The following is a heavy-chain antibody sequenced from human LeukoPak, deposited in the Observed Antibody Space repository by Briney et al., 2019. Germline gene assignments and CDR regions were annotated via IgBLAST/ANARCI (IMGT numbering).Heavy chain of an antibody. Sequence: SETLSLTCTVSGGSISSGSYYWSWIRQPAGKGLEWIGRIYTSGSTNYNPSLKSRVTISVDTSKNQFSLKLSSVTAADTAVYYCAGPGYGSSGYIVSFQHWGQGTLVTVSS. D-gene: IGHD3-22*01. CDR3: AGPGYGSSGYIVSFQH. J-gene: IGHJ1*01. V-gene: IGHV4-61*02. CDR1: GGSISSGSYY. CDR2: IYTSGST.